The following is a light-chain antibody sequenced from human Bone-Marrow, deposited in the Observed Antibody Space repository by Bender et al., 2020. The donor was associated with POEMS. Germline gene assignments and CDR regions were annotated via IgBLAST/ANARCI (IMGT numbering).Light chain of an antibody. Sequence: SYELTQPPSVSVSPGQTARITCSGEALPKQYAYWYQQKSGQAPVLVIYKDTERPSGIPERISGSSSGTTVTLTISGVQAADEADYYCQAWDSNTEVFGSGTKVTVL. CDR2: KDT. J-gene: IGLJ1*01. CDR1: ALPKQY. V-gene: IGLV3-25*03. CDR3: QAWDSNTEV.